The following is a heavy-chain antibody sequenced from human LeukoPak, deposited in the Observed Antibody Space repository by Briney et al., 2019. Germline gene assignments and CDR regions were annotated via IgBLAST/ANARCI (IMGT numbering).Heavy chain of an antibody. V-gene: IGHV4-30-4*08. D-gene: IGHD1-1*01. CDR1: GGSISSGDYY. Sequence: SQTLSLTCTVSGGSISSGDYYWSWIRQPPGKGLEWIGEINHSGSTNYNPSLKSRVTISVDTSKNQFSLKLSSVTAADTAVYYCARRGKTTQGGRRLSAGWYFDLWGRGTLVTVSS. CDR2: INHSGST. CDR3: ARRGKTTQGGRRLSAGWYFDL. J-gene: IGHJ2*01.